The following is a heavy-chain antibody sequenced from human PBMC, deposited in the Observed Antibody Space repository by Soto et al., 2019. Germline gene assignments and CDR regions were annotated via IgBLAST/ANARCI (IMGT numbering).Heavy chain of an antibody. Sequence: SETLSLTCTVSGVSVSSGFYYWTWIRQSSGKGPEWIGYIYYSGTTSDNPSLKSRVTMSRDTSKNLFSLELNSVTAADTAVYYCARDGVGATVYFGYLDYWGQGALVTVSS. CDR3: ARDGVGATVYFGYLDY. V-gene: IGHV4-61*01. CDR1: GVSVSSGFYY. CDR2: IYYSGTT. J-gene: IGHJ4*02. D-gene: IGHD1-26*01.